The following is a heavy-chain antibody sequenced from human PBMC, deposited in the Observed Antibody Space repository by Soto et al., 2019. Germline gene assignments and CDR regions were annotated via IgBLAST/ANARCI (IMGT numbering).Heavy chain of an antibody. Sequence: GGSLRLSCAASGFTFDDYAMHWVRQAPGKGLEWVSGISWNSGSIGYADSVKGRFTISRDNAKNSLYLQMNSLRAEDTALYYCAKGPSSSSQYYFDYWGQGTLVTVSS. J-gene: IGHJ4*02. D-gene: IGHD6-6*01. V-gene: IGHV3-9*01. CDR2: ISWNSGSI. CDR1: GFTFDDYA. CDR3: AKGPSSSSQYYFDY.